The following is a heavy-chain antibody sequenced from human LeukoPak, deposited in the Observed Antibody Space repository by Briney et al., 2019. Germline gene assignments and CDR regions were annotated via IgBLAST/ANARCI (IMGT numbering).Heavy chain of an antibody. D-gene: IGHD6-13*01. V-gene: IGHV3-23*01. CDR1: GFTFSSYA. Sequence: GGSLRLTCAASGFTFSSYAMSWVRQAPGKGLEWVSALSGSGGSTYYADSVKGRFTISRDNSKNTLYLQMNSLRAEDTAVYYCAKDLGGSSWYDYYYGMDVWGQGTTVTVSS. CDR3: AKDLGGSSWYDYYYGMDV. J-gene: IGHJ6*02. CDR2: LSGSGGST.